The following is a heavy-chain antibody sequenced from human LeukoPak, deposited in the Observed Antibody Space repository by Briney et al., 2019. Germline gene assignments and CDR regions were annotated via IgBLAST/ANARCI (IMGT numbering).Heavy chain of an antibody. Sequence: SETLSLTCTVSGGSISSSSYYWGWIRQPPGKGLEWIGSIYYSGSTYYNPSLKSRVTISVDTSKNQFSLKLSSVTAADTAVYYCGRKLPQVYYDSSGYYPPFNYGGRETLVPVS. D-gene: IGHD3-22*01. J-gene: IGHJ4*02. CDR1: GGSISSSSYY. V-gene: IGHV4-39*01. CDR3: GRKLPQVYYDSSGYYPPFNY. CDR2: IYYSGST.